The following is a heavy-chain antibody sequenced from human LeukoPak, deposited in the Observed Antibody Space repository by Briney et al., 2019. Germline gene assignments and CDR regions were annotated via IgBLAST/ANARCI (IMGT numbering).Heavy chain of an antibody. CDR2: IYHNGYT. CDR3: AREMAGQDYGILTGYYPPKFDY. Sequence: PSETLSLTCTVSGDSFNIDYWSWIRQPPGKGLEWIGYIYHNGYTKYNPSLKSRVSISVDTSKNQFSLQLNSVTAADTAVYYCAREMAGQDYGILTGYYPPKFDYWGQGTLVTVSS. D-gene: IGHD3-9*01. V-gene: IGHV4-59*01. CDR1: GDSFNIDY. J-gene: IGHJ4*02.